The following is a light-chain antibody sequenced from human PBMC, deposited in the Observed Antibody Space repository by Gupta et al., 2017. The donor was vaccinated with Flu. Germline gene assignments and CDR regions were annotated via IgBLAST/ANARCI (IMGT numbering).Light chain of an antibody. CDR3: SSRAGSFTYV. Sequence: QSALTQPRSVSGSPGQSVTISCTGTSSDVGAYNDVSWYQQLPGKAPKLMIYDVSKRPSGVPDRYSGSKSGNTASLTISVLQADDKADYYCSSRAGSFTYVFGTGTIVTVL. CDR1: SSDVGAYND. CDR2: DVS. V-gene: IGLV2-11*01. J-gene: IGLJ1*01.